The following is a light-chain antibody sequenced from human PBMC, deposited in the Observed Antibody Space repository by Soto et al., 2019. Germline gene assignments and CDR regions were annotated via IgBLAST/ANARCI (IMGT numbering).Light chain of an antibody. Sequence: QSALTQPASVSGSPGQSITISCTGTSSDVGSYNLVSWYQQNPGKAPKLMIYEVTKRPSGVSNRFSGSKSGNTASLTISGLQAEDEADYYCCSYAGSSFYGFGTGTKVTVL. CDR1: SSDVGSYNL. J-gene: IGLJ1*01. V-gene: IGLV2-23*02. CDR2: EVT. CDR3: CSYAGSSFYG.